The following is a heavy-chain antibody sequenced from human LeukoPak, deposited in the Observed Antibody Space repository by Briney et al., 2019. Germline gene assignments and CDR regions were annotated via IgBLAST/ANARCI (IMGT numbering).Heavy chain of an antibody. Sequence: PSGTLSLTCAVSGGSISSSNWWSWVRQPPGKGLEWIGEIYHSGSTNYNPSLKSRVTISVDKSKNQFSLKLSSVTAADTAVYYCASVFGELPTGVDYWGQGTLVTVSS. CDR2: IYHSGST. J-gene: IGHJ4*02. CDR3: ASVFGELPTGVDY. V-gene: IGHV4-4*02. CDR1: GGSISSSNW. D-gene: IGHD3-10*02.